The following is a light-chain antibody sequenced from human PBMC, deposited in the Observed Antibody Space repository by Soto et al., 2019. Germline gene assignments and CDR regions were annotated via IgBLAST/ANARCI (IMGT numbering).Light chain of an antibody. CDR3: QQYDRSPWP. CDR1: QSVSSSY. Sequence: EIVLTQSPGTLSLSPGERATLSCRASQSVSSSYLAWYQQKPGQAPRLLIYGTSKRATGIPDRFSGSGSGTDFTLTISRLEPEDIAVYYCQQYDRSPWPFGQGTKVEIK. V-gene: IGKV3-20*01. CDR2: GTS. J-gene: IGKJ1*01.